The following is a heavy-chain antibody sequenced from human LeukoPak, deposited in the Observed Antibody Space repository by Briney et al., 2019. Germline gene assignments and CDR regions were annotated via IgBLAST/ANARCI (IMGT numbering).Heavy chain of an antibody. V-gene: IGHV1-18*01. CDR1: GGTFSSYA. CDR3: ARDYSGEGNMDV. Sequence: ASVKVSCKASGGTFSSYAISWVRQAPGQGLEWMGWISAYNGDTNYTQKLQGRVTMTTDTSTSTAYMELRSLISDDTAMYYCARDYSGEGNMDVWGKGTTVTISS. CDR2: ISAYNGDT. D-gene: IGHD3-10*01. J-gene: IGHJ6*03.